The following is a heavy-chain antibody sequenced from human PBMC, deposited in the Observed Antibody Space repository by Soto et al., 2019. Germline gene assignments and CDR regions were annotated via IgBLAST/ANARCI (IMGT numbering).Heavy chain of an antibody. CDR3: ARDRGSYGMDV. Sequence: QVQLQESGPGLVKPSQTLSLTCTVSGDSVRGGYYWSWVRQRPRKGLEWIGYVSPIGTPYYSPSLNSRVSISIDTSKNQLSLAVRSVTAADTAVYYCARDRGSYGMDVWGQGTTVTVSS. CDR1: GDSVRGGYY. CDR2: VSPIGTP. J-gene: IGHJ6*02. V-gene: IGHV4-31*03.